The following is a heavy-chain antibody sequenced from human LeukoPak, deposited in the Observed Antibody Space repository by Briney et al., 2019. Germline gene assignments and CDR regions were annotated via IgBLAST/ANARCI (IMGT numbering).Heavy chain of an antibody. J-gene: IGHJ4*02. V-gene: IGHV4-59*01. CDR2: IYNSGNT. CDR1: GDSISSDY. CDR3: AREGGPYRPLDY. Sequence: PSETLSLTCTVSGDSISSDYWSWIRQPPGKGLEWIGYIYNSGNTNYNPSLKSRVTISVDTPKNQFSLKLRSVTAADTAVYYCAREGGPYRPLDYSGQGTLVTVSS.